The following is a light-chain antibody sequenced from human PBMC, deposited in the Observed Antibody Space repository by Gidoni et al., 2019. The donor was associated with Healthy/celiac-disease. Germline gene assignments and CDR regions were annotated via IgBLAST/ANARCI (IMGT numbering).Light chain of an antibody. CDR2: GAS. CDR3: QQYGSSPGS. V-gene: IGKV3-20*01. Sequence: EIVLTQSPGTRSLSPGERATLSCRASQSVSSSYLAWYQQKPGQAPRLLIYGASSRATGIPDRFSGSGSGTDFTLTISRLEPEDFAVYYCQQYGSSPGSFXQXTKLEIK. CDR1: QSVSSSY. J-gene: IGKJ2*03.